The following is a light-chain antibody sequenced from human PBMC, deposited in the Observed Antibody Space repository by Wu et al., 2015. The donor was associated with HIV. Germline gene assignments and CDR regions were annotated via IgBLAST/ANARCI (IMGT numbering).Light chain of an antibody. V-gene: IGKV1-8*01. CDR3: RQYHDSSVT. CDR1: QDIGTY. J-gene: IGKJ4*02. CDR2: SAS. Sequence: IRMTQSAPSLSAFTGDRVTITCRASQDIGTYVAWYQQRVGEAPKLLIYSASTLADGVPSRFSGSGSGTEFVLTIDCLQFEDYGLYFCRQYHDSSVTFGGGTRVDI.